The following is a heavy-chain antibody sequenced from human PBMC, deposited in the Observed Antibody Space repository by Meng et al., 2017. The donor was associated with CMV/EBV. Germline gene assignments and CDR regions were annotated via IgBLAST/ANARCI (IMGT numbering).Heavy chain of an antibody. CDR3: ARSGIVGATVGAFDI. CDR2: IRYDGSKE. Sequence: GESLKISCAASGFTFSNYGMHWVRQAPGKGLEWVAFIRYDGSKEDYGDSVQGRLTISRDNSKNTLYLQMNSLRADDTALYYCARSGIVGATVGAFDIWGQGTMVTVSS. D-gene: IGHD1-26*01. J-gene: IGHJ3*02. V-gene: IGHV3-30*02. CDR1: GFTFSNYG.